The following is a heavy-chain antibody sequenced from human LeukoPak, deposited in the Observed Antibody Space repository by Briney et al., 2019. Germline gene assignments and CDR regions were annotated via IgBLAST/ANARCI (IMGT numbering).Heavy chain of an antibody. J-gene: IGHJ4*02. CDR3: ARTITFGGVIVIPDYFDY. D-gene: IGHD3-16*02. Sequence: SETLSLTCTVSGGSISSYYWSWIRQPPGKGLEWIGYIYYSGSTNYNPSLKGRVTISVDTSKNQFSLKLSSVTAADTAVYYCARTITFGGVIVIPDYFDYWGQGTLVTVSS. CDR2: IYYSGST. CDR1: GGSISSYY. V-gene: IGHV4-59*01.